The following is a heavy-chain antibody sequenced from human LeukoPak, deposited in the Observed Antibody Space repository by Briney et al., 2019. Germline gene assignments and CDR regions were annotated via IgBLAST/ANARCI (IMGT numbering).Heavy chain of an antibody. J-gene: IGHJ3*02. Sequence: GGSLRLSCAASGFTFSNYWINWVRQAPGKRLEWVAYIKQDGSEKYYVDSVKGRFTISRDNAKNSLYLQMNSLRAEDTAVYYCARSCYDSSGCHDAFDIWGQGTMVTVSS. CDR2: IKQDGSEK. D-gene: IGHD3-22*01. CDR1: GFTFSNYW. CDR3: ARSCYDSSGCHDAFDI. V-gene: IGHV3-7*01.